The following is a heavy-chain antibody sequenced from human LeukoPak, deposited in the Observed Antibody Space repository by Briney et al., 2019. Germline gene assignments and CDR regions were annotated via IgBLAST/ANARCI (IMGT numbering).Heavy chain of an antibody. CDR3: ARGGLPSYSSGWNYFDY. Sequence: SVTVSCKASGGTFSSYAISWVRQAPGQGLEWMGGIIPIFGTANYAQKFQGRVTITTDESTSTAYMELSSLRSEDTAVYYCARGGLPSYSSGWNYFDYWGQGTLVTVSS. J-gene: IGHJ4*02. CDR2: IIPIFGTA. V-gene: IGHV1-69*05. D-gene: IGHD6-19*01. CDR1: GGTFSSYA.